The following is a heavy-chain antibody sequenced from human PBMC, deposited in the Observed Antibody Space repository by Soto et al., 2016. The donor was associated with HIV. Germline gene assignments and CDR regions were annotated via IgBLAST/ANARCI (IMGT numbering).Heavy chain of an antibody. CDR1: GLTVRSNY. V-gene: IGHV3-53*02. CDR2: IHSGGKT. J-gene: IGHJ6*02. D-gene: IGHD2-15*01. CDR3: ARDKYIAYGMDV. Sequence: EVQLVETGGGLIQPGGSLRLSCAASGLTVRSNYMTWVRQTPGKGLEWVSTIHSGGKTDYADSVKGRFTVSRDNSMNTLYLQMNSLRVEDTAVYYCARDKYIAYGMDVWGQGTTVIV.